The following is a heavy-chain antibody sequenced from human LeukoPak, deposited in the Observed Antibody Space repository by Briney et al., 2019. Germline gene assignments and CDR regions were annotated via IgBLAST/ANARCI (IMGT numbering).Heavy chain of an antibody. CDR3: ARATYYYDSSGHETFDY. CDR1: GYSFTSYW. J-gene: IGHJ4*02. V-gene: IGHV5-51*01. CDR2: IYPGDSDT. Sequence: GESLKISCKGSGYSFTSYWLGWVRQMPGKGLEWMGIIYPGDSDTRYSPSFQGQVTISADKSISTAYLQWSSLKASDTAMYYCARATYYYDSSGHETFDYWGQGTLVTVSS. D-gene: IGHD3-22*01.